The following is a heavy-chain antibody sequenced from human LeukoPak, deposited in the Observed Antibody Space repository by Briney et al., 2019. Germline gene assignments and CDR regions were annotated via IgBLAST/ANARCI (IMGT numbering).Heavy chain of an antibody. CDR1: GFTFDDYG. CDR3: ARVWVTIFGVVIHYFDY. D-gene: IGHD3-3*01. V-gene: IGHV4-34*01. CDR2: INHSGST. Sequence: GSLRLSCAASGFTFDDYGMSWIRQPPGKGLEWIGEINHSGSTNYNPSLKSRVTISVDTSKNQFSLKLSSVTAADTAVYYCARVWVTIFGVVIHYFDYWGQGTLVTVSS. J-gene: IGHJ4*02.